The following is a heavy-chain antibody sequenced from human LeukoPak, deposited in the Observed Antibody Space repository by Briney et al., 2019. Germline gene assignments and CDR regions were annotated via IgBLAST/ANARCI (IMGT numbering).Heavy chain of an antibody. CDR3: AREEMTFGIYYFDY. Sequence: SESLSLTCTVSGGSLSSSSYYWGWIRQPPGKGLEWIGSIYYSGSTYYNPSLKSRVTISVDTSKNQFSLKLSSVTAADTAVYYCAREEMTFGIYYFDYWGQGTLVTVSS. J-gene: IGHJ4*02. CDR2: IYYSGST. CDR1: GGSLSSSSYY. V-gene: IGHV4-39*07. D-gene: IGHD3-10*01.